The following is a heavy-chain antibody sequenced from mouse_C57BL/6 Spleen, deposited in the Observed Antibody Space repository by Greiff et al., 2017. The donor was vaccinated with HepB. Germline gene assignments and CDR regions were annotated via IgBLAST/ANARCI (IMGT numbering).Heavy chain of an antibody. Sequence: EVQLQESGGGLVKPGGSLKLSCAASGFTFSDYGMHWVRQAPEKGLEWVAYISSGSSTIYYADTVKGRFTISRDNAKNTLFLQMTSLRSEDTAMYYCARGRRLYFDYWGQGTTLTVSS. J-gene: IGHJ2*01. CDR2: ISSGSSTI. V-gene: IGHV5-17*01. CDR1: GFTFSDYG. CDR3: ARGRRLYFDY. D-gene: IGHD2-2*01.